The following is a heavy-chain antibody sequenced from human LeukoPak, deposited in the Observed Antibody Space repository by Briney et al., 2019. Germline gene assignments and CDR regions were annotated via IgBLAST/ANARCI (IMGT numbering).Heavy chain of an antibody. V-gene: IGHV4-39*07. Sequence: ASETLSLTCTVSGGSISSSSYYWGWIRHPPGKGLVWIGSIYYSGSTYYHPSLKSRVTISVDTSKNQFSLKLSSVTAADTAVYYCARGEFDYSSSSEYYYYYMDVWGKGTTVTVSS. CDR2: IYYSGST. CDR3: ARGEFDYSSSSEYYYYYMDV. CDR1: GGSISSSSYY. J-gene: IGHJ6*03. D-gene: IGHD6-6*01.